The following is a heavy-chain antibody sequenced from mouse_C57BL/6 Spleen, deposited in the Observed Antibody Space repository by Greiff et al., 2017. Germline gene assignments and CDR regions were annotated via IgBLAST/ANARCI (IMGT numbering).Heavy chain of an antibody. CDR3: ARMDSYYYGSSYWYFGG. Sequence: EVKVVESGGGLVKPGGSLKLSCAASGFTFSDYGMPWVRQAPEKGLEWVAYIGSGSSTSYYADTVKGRFTISRDNARNTLFLQMTSLRSEDTAMYYCARMDSYYYGSSYWYFGGWGTGTTVSVAT. CDR1: GFTFSDYG. V-gene: IGHV5-17*01. D-gene: IGHD1-1*01. J-gene: IGHJ1*03. CDR2: IGSGSSTS.